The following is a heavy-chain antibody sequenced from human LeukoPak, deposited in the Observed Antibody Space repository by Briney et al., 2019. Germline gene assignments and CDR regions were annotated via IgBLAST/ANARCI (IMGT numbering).Heavy chain of an antibody. J-gene: IGHJ4*02. V-gene: IGHV3-30*02. Sequence: GGSLRLSCAASGFTFSSYGMHWVRQAPGKGLEWVAFIRYDGSNKYYADSVKGRFTISRDNSKNTLFLQMKSLRPEDTAVYYCARGFSGWYKHEGLDYWGQGTLVTVSS. CDR1: GFTFSSYG. CDR3: ARGFSGWYKHEGLDY. D-gene: IGHD6-19*01. CDR2: IRYDGSNK.